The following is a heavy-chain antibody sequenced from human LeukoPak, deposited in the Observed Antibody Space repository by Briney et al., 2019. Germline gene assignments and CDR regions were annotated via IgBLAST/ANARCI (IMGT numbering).Heavy chain of an antibody. CDR2: ISSSSSYI. D-gene: IGHD3-9*01. CDR3: ARGIWRYFDWLLYSSDY. V-gene: IGHV3-21*01. J-gene: IGHJ4*02. Sequence: GGSLRLSCAASGFTYSSYSMNWVRQAPGKGLEWVSSISSSSSYIYYADSVKGRFTISRDNAKNSLYLQMNSLRAEDTAVYYCARGIWRYFDWLLYSSDYWGQGTLVTVSS. CDR1: GFTYSSYS.